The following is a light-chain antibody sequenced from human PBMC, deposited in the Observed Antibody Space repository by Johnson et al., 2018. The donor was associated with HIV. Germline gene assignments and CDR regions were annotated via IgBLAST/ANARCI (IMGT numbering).Light chain of an antibody. CDR1: SCDIGNNY. J-gene: IGLJ1*01. CDR3: GTWDSSRSSGLYV. CDR2: DNN. V-gene: IGLV1-51*01. Sequence: QSVLTQPPSVSADPGQKVTIYCSGSSCDIGNNYVSWHQQLPGTAPKLLISDNNKRPSGIPDRISGSKSGTSATLGITGLKTGDEADYYCGTWDSSRSSGLYVFGTGTEVTVL.